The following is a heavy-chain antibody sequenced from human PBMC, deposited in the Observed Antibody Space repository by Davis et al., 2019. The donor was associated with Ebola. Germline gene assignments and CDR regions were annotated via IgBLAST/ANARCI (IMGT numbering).Heavy chain of an antibody. V-gene: IGHV4-59*01. CDR2: IYYSGST. CDR3: ARGSVAAAGLTNWFDP. J-gene: IGHJ5*02. Sequence: MPSETLSLTCTASGGSISSYYWSWIRQPPGKGLEWIGFIYYSGSTNYNPSLKSRVTISVDRSKNQFSLKLSSVTAADTAVYYCARGSVAAAGLTNWFDPWGQGTLVTVSS. D-gene: IGHD6-13*01. CDR1: GGSISSYY.